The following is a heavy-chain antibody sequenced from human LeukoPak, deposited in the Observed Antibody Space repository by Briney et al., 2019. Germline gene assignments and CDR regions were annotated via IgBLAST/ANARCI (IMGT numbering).Heavy chain of an antibody. V-gene: IGHV3-48*01. D-gene: IGHD6-13*01. J-gene: IGHJ4*02. CDR1: GFTFSSYS. Sequence: HPGGSLRLSCAASGFTFSSYSMNWVRQAPGKGLEWVSYISSSSSTIYYADSVKGRFTISRDNAKNSLYLQMNSLRAEDTAVYYCASHPTSPRIAAAEGDYWGQGTLVTVSS. CDR3: ASHPTSPRIAAAEGDY. CDR2: ISSSSSTI.